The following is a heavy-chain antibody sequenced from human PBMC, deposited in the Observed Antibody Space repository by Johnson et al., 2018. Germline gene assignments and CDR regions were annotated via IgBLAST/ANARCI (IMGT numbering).Heavy chain of an antibody. V-gene: IGHV3-7*01. D-gene: IGHD6-13*01. Sequence: VQLQESGGGLVQSGGSLRLSCAASGFIFSNYWMTWVRQAPGKGLEWVANINQDGSIKYFVDSVKGRFSTSRDNPRNSLYLQMNSQRVEDTAVYFCARIGYSSSALDYWGQGILVTVSS. J-gene: IGHJ4*02. CDR3: ARIGYSSSALDY. CDR2: INQDGSIK. CDR1: GFIFSNYW.